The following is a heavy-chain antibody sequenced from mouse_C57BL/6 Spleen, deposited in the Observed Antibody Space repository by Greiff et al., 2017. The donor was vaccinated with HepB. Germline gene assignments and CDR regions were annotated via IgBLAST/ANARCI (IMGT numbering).Heavy chain of an antibody. V-gene: IGHV5-4*01. CDR3: ARTYSKCVTAFAY. D-gene: IGHD2-5*01. CDR2: ISDGGSYT. Sequence: EVQGVESGGGLVKPGGSLKLSCAASGFTFSSYAMSWVRQTPEKRLEWVATISDGGSYTYYPDNVKGRFTISRDNAKNTLYLQMSHLKSEDTAMYYCARTYSKCVTAFAYWGQGTLVTVSA. CDR1: GFTFSSYA. J-gene: IGHJ3*01.